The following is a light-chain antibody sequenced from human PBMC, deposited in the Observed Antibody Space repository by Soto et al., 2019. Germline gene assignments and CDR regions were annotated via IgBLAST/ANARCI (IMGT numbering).Light chain of an antibody. Sequence: DIVMTQSPDSLAVSLGERATINCKSSQSVLLSSNNKNYLAWYQQKPGQPPKLLIYWASTRDFGVPDRFSGSGSGTDFTLTISNLQAEDVAVYYCQHYYNIPQMFVQGTKVEIK. J-gene: IGKJ1*01. CDR3: QHYYNIPQM. CDR1: QSVLLSSNNKNY. CDR2: WAS. V-gene: IGKV4-1*01.